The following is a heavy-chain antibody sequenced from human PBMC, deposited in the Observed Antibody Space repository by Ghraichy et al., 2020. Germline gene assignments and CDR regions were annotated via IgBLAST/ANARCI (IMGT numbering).Heavy chain of an antibody. V-gene: IGHV4-39*01. D-gene: IGHD3-10*01. CDR1: GGSISSSSYY. Sequence: SETLSLTCTVSGGSISSSSYYWGWIRQPPGKGLEWIGSIYYSGSTYYNPSLTSRVTISVDTSKNQFSLKLSSVTAADTAVYYCARQGGSGSCWFDPWGQGTLVTVSS. J-gene: IGHJ5*02. CDR2: IYYSGST. CDR3: ARQGGSGSCWFDP.